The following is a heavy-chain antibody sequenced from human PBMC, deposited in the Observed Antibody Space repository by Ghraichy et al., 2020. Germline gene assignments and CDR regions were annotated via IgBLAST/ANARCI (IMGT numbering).Heavy chain of an antibody. CDR2: INHSGST. Sequence: SETPSLTCAVYGGSFSGYYWSWIRQPPGKGLEWIGEINHSGSTNYNPSLKSRVTISVDTSKNQFSLKLSSVTAADTAVYYCARVGYSYGYFDYWGQGTLVTVSS. CDR3: ARVGYSYGYFDY. V-gene: IGHV4-34*01. CDR1: GGSFSGYY. J-gene: IGHJ4*02. D-gene: IGHD5-18*01.